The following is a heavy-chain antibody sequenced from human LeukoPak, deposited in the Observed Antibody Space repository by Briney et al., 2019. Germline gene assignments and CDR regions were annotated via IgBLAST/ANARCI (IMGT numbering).Heavy chain of an antibody. J-gene: IGHJ6*02. CDR2: IGRYGVTT. CDR3: ATLSDRNFYYSYGLDV. CDR1: GFTLSIYE. V-gene: IGHV3-48*03. Sequence: RGSLRLSCAASGFTLSIYEMNWVRQAPGKGLEWVAYIGRYGVTTYYADSVKGRFTISGDNAKTSLNLQMNSLRAEDTAVYYCATLSDRNFYYSYGLDVWGQGTTVTVSS. D-gene: IGHD1-14*01.